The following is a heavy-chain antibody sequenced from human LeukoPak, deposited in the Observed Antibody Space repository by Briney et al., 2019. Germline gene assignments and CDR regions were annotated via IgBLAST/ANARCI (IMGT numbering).Heavy chain of an antibody. V-gene: IGHV1-18*01. Sequence: ASVKVSCKASGYTFTSYGINWMRQAPGQGLEWMGWISAYNDKTDYAQELQGRVTMTTDTSTSTAYMELKSLRSDDTAVYYCSRDFVTAGGTDYWGQGTLVTVSS. CDR2: ISAYNDKT. D-gene: IGHD6-13*01. CDR3: SRDFVTAGGTDY. J-gene: IGHJ4*02. CDR1: GYTFTSYG.